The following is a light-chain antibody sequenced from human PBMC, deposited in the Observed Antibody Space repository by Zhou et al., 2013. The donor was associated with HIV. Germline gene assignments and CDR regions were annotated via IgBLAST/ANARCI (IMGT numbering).Light chain of an antibody. V-gene: IGKV1-5*01. Sequence: DIQMTQSPSTLSASVGDRVTITCRASQSISSWLAWYQQKPGKAPKLLIYAASTLETGVPPRFSGSGSGTDFTLTINSLQPEDVATYYCQKYDSAPQTFGQGTKVEIK. CDR1: QSISSW. J-gene: IGKJ1*01. CDR2: AAS. CDR3: QKYDSAPQT.